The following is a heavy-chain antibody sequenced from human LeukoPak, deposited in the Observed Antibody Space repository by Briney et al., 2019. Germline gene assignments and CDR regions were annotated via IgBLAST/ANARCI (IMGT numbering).Heavy chain of an antibody. D-gene: IGHD3-10*01. Sequence: GGSLRLSCAGSGFIFSNYEMNWVRQAPGKGLEWVSYISSTGSDIYYADSVKGRFTISRDNAKNSLYLQMNSLRAEDTALYYCARGTYGSGIDYWGQGTLVTVSS. V-gene: IGHV3-48*03. CDR1: GFIFSNYE. J-gene: IGHJ4*02. CDR3: ARGTYGSGIDY. CDR2: ISSTGSDI.